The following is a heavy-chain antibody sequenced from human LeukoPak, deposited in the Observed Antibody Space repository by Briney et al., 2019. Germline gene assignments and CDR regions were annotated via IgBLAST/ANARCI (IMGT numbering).Heavy chain of an antibody. Sequence: GGSLRLSCAASGLTFSDYDMGWVRQAPGKGPEWVANIKQDGSEKYYVDSVKGRFTISRDNAKNSLYLQMNGLRAEDTAVYYCARGRWLLFRGQGTLVTVSS. D-gene: IGHD6-19*01. J-gene: IGHJ4*02. CDR3: ARGRWLLF. V-gene: IGHV3-7*01. CDR2: IKQDGSEK. CDR1: GLTFSDYD.